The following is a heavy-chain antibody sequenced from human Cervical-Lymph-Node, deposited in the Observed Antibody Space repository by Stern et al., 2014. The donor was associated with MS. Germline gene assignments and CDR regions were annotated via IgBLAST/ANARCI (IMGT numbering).Heavy chain of an antibody. CDR1: GFNFSSYA. V-gene: IGHV3-30-3*01. CDR3: GRDLLWCGEFDWGAMDV. CDR2: ISYDGSKA. Sequence: VQLVESGGGVVQPGRSLRLSCAATGFNFSSYAMQWVRQAPGKGLEWVAVISYDGSKAYYADSVKGRFTISRDNSKKTLFLQMNSLRLEDTADYYCGRDLLWCGEFDWGAMDVWGHGPTVTVPS. J-gene: IGHJ6*02. D-gene: IGHD3-10*01.